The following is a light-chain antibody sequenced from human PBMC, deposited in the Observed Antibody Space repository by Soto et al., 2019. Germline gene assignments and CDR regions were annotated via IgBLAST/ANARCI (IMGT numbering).Light chain of an antibody. Sequence: DIQMTQSPSSLSASVGDIVTITCRASQNIRNFLHWYQQKPGQAPKCLIFSASNLKSVVPSRFTASGSGTDFTLIISSLQHADLATYYCLQSYSYIRAFGLGTTV. V-gene: IGKV1-39*01. CDR2: SAS. J-gene: IGKJ1*01. CDR3: LQSYSYIRA. CDR1: QNIRNF.